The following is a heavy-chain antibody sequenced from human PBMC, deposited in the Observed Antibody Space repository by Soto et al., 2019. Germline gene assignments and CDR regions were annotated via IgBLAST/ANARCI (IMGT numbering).Heavy chain of an antibody. CDR3: ASHPRDSSGYWYYFDY. CDR2: ISSSSSYI. CDR1: GFTFSSYS. J-gene: IGHJ4*02. Sequence: EVQLVESGGGLVKPGGSLRLSCAASGFTFSSYSMNWVRQAPGKGLEWVSSISSSSSYIYYADSVKGRFTTSRDNAKNSLYLQMTSLRAEDTAVYYCASHPRDSSGYWYYFDYWGQRTLVTVSS. D-gene: IGHD3-22*01. V-gene: IGHV3-21*01.